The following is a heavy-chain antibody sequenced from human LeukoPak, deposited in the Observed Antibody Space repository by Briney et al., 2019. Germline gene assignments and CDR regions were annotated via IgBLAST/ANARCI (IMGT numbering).Heavy chain of an antibody. CDR2: LNSDGSNT. CDR1: GFTFTNYW. Sequence: GGSLRLSCAASGFTFTNYWMHWVRHPPGKGLVWVARLNSDGSNTNYADSVKGRFTISRDNAKHTLYLQINSLRAEDTAVYYCARDHYYGSGSPEYFQHWGQGTLVPVSS. CDR3: ARDHYYGSGSPEYFQH. D-gene: IGHD3-10*01. J-gene: IGHJ1*01. V-gene: IGHV3-74*01.